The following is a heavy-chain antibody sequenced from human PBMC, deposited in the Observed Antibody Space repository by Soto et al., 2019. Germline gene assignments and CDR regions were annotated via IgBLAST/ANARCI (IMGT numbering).Heavy chain of an antibody. D-gene: IGHD3-3*01. CDR3: ARGITIFGVVPG. CDR2: MNPNSGNT. Sequence: QVQLVQSGAEVKKPGASVKVSCKASGYTFTSYDINWVRQATGQGLEWMGWMNPNSGNTGYTQKFQGXVXXXRXXSISTAYMELSSLRSEDTAVYYCARGITIFGVVPGWGQGTLVTVSS. J-gene: IGHJ4*02. V-gene: IGHV1-8*01. CDR1: GYTFTSYD.